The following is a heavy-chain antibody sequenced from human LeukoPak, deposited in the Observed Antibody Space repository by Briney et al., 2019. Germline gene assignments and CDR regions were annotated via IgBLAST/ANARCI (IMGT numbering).Heavy chain of an antibody. CDR2: IYYSGST. CDR3: ARHLDIAASDY. V-gene: IGHV4-59*08. J-gene: IGHJ4*02. CDR1: GGSISSHH. Sequence: PSETLSLTCTVSGGSISSHHWSWIRQPPGKGLEWIGYIYYSGSTNYKPSLKSRVTISVDTSKNQFSLKLTSVTAADTAVYYCARHLDIAASDYWGQGTLATVSS. D-gene: IGHD6-6*01.